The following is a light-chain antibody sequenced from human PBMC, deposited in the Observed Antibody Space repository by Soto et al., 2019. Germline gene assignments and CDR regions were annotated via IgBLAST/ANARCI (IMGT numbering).Light chain of an antibody. V-gene: IGKV1-39*01. CDR3: QQSYVSPHT. CDR2: AAS. Sequence: DIQMTQSPSSLSASVGDRVTVTCRASQSIRNYLNWYQQKPVKSPKLLIYAASSLKSGVPSRFSVIGSGTDFTLTIISLQPEEFAAYYCQQSYVSPHTFGQGTKLQ. CDR1: QSIRNY. J-gene: IGKJ2*01.